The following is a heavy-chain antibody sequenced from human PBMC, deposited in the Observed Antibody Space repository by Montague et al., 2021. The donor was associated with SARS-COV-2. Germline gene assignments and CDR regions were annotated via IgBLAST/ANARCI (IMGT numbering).Heavy chain of an antibody. V-gene: IGHV4-34*01. CDR2: INQSGRT. D-gene: IGHD3-10*01. CDR3: ARRGSSVWGVNVSADLDY. CDR1: GGSFSGYY. J-gene: IGHJ4*02. Sequence: SETLSLTCAVSGGSFSGYYWSWIRQPPEKGLEWIGEINQSGRTNNNPSLKSRVTISVDTSKNQFSLKLSSVTAADTAVYYCARRGSSVWGVNVSADLDYWGQGTLVIVSS.